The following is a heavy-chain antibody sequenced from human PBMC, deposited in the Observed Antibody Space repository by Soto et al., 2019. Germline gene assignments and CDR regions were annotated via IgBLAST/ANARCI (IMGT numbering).Heavy chain of an antibody. CDR2: ISSLSSYI. Sequence: VQLVESGGGLVKPGGSLRVSCVASGFTFSSYSMNWVRQAPGKGLEWVSSISSLSSYIYYADSVKGRFTISRDNAKNSLYPQMNSLRAEDTAIYYCARGELWFDYWGQGTLVTVSS. V-gene: IGHV3-21*01. D-gene: IGHD5-18*01. J-gene: IGHJ4*02. CDR3: ARGELWFDY. CDR1: GFTFSSYS.